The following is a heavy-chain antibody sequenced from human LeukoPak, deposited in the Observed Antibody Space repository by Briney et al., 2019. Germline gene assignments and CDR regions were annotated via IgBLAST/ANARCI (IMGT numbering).Heavy chain of an antibody. Sequence: PGGSLRLSCVASGFTFDDYGMNWVRQAPGKGLEWISGINWNGGSTGYADSVKGRFTISRDNAKKSLYLQMNSLRAEDTALYYCARDRAFTLVRGIIRDAFDIWGQGTMVTVSS. CDR1: GFTFDDYG. CDR2: INWNGGST. V-gene: IGHV3-20*04. CDR3: ARDRAFTLVRGIIRDAFDI. J-gene: IGHJ3*02. D-gene: IGHD3-10*01.